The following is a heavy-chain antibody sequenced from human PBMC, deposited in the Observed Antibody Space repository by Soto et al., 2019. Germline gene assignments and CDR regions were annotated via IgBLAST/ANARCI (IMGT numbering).Heavy chain of an antibody. Sequence: EVQLVESGGGLVQPGGSLKLSCAASGFTFTGSALEWVRQTSGKGLEWVGRVRSKTNGYAATYAASVIGRFTISRDDSKNTAYLQMNGLKTEDTAVYYCTRLSGDCTSASCLSLDDWGQGTLVTVSS. J-gene: IGHJ4*02. CDR2: VRSKTNGYAA. V-gene: IGHV3-73*02. CDR1: GFTFTGSA. D-gene: IGHD2-2*01. CDR3: TRLSGDCTSASCLSLDD.